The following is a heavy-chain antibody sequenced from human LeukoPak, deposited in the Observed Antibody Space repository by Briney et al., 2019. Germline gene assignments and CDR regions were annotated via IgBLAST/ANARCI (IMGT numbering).Heavy chain of an antibody. CDR1: GGSITGHY. Sequence: SETLSLTCAVSGGSITGHYWNWIRQTPGMRREWIGYTSYSRTTIYNSYFKGRATMSIDTSKNQLYLNLPSVTATDTAVYYCAKLGHSDGWYLGAFDIWGQGTTVIVSS. CDR2: TSYSRTT. CDR3: AKLGHSDGWYLGAFDI. J-gene: IGHJ3*02. D-gene: IGHD6-19*01. V-gene: IGHV4-59*08.